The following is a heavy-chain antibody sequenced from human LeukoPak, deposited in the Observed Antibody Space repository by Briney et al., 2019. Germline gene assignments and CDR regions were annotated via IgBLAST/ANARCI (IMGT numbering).Heavy chain of an antibody. J-gene: IGHJ5*02. D-gene: IGHD6-13*01. CDR3: AKVGTAAGTSWFDP. V-gene: IGHV3-23*01. Sequence: GGSLRLSCAASGFTFSSYAMSWVRQAPGKGLEWVSAISGSGGSTYYADSVKGRFTISRDNSKNTLYLQMNSLRAENTAVYYCAKVGTAAGTSWFDPWGQGTLVTVSS. CDR1: GFTFSSYA. CDR2: ISGSGGST.